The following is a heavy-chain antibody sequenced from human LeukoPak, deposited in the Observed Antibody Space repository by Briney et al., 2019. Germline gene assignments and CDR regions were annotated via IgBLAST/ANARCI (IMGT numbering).Heavy chain of an antibody. V-gene: IGHV3-30*18. CDR3: AKEGNYYDSRGNGMDV. J-gene: IGHJ6*02. D-gene: IGHD3-22*01. CDR1: GFTFSSYG. CDR2: ISYDGSNK. Sequence: GGSLRLSCAASGFTFSSYGMHWVRQAPGKGLEWVAVISYDGSNKYYADSVKGRFTISRDNSKNTLYLQMNSLRAEDTAVYYCAKEGNYYDSRGNGMDVWGQGTTVTVSS.